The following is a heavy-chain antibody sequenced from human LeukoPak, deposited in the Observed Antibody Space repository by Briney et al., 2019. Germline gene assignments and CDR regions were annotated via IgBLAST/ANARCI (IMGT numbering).Heavy chain of an antibody. CDR2: INHSGSP. J-gene: IGHJ4*02. CDR3: ARDLVGSHVGY. CDR1: GGSFSDYY. D-gene: IGHD1-26*01. Sequence: SETLSLTCAVYGGSFSDYYWTWIRQPPGKGLEWIGEINHSGSPNNNPSLKSRVSISFDTSKNQFSLKLSSVTAADTAVYYCARDLVGSHVGYWGQGTLVTVSS. V-gene: IGHV4-34*01.